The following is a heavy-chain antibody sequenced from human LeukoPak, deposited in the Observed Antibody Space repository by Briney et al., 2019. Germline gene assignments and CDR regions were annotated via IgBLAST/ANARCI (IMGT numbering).Heavy chain of an antibody. J-gene: IGHJ4*02. CDR1: GYTFTTYD. D-gene: IGHD3-22*01. CDR3: VRDDRAGWGY. CDR2: ISPNNGET. Sequence: ASVKVSFKASGYTFTTYDITWVRQAPGQGLEWMGWISPNNGETDYAQKLRGRVTMTTDTSTSTAYMELRSLRSDDTAVYYCVRDDRAGWGYWGQGTLVTVSS. V-gene: IGHV1-18*01.